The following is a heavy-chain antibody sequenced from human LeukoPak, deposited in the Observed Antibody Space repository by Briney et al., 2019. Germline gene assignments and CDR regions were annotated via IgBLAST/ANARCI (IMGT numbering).Heavy chain of an antibody. D-gene: IGHD1-26*01. J-gene: IGHJ4*02. CDR1: GFTFSSYE. CDR2: VDSNGGST. CDR3: ASRAGSGTYDY. Sequence: VGSLRLSCAASGFTFSSYEMHWVRQAPGKGLEYVSAVDSNGGSTYYANSVKGRFTISRDNSKNTLYLQMGSLRAEDMAVYYCASRAGSGTYDYWGQGTLVTVSS. V-gene: IGHV3-64*01.